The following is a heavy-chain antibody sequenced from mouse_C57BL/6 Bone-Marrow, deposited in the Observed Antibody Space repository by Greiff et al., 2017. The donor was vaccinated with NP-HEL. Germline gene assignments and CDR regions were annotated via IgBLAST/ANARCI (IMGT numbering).Heavy chain of an antibody. Sequence: VQLQQSGPELVKPGASVKISCKASGYSFTSYYIHWVKQRPGQGLEWIGWIYPGSGNTKYNEKFKGKATLTADTSSSTAYMQLSSLTSEDSAVYYCARYDGYSYFDYWGQGTTLTVSS. J-gene: IGHJ2*01. CDR2: IYPGSGNT. V-gene: IGHV1-66*01. CDR3: ARYDGYSYFDY. CDR1: GYSFTSYY. D-gene: IGHD2-3*01.